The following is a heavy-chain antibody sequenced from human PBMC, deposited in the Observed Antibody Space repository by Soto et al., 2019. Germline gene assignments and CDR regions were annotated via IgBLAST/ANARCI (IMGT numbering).Heavy chain of an antibody. CDR1: GGTFSRYS. Sequence: QVQLVQSGAEVKKPGSSVKVSCKASGGTFSRYSISWVRQAPGQGLEWMGRIIPILDIANYAQRFQGRVTITADKSTSTSYMELSSLRSEDTAVYYCARVGPLGYCRSTSCSVDWYFDYWGQGTLVTVSS. V-gene: IGHV1-69*02. CDR3: ARVGPLGYCRSTSCSVDWYFDY. J-gene: IGHJ4*02. CDR2: IIPILDIA. D-gene: IGHD2-2*01.